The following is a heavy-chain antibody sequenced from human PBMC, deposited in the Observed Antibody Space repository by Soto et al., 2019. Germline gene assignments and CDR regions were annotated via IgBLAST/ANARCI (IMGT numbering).Heavy chain of an antibody. V-gene: IGHV3-15*07. Sequence: GGSLRLSCAASGFTFSNAWMNWVRQAPGKGLEWVGRIKSKTDGGTTGYAAPVKGRFTISRDGSKNTLYLQMNSLKTEDTAVYYCSPFWSGSDPFDYWGQGTLVTVSS. D-gene: IGHD3-3*01. J-gene: IGHJ4*02. CDR1: GFTFSNAW. CDR3: SPFWSGSDPFDY. CDR2: IKSKTDGGTT.